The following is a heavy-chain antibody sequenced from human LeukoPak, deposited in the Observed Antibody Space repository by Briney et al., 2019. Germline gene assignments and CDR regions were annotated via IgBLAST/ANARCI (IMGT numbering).Heavy chain of an antibody. D-gene: IGHD3-10*01. CDR1: GGTXSSYA. J-gene: IGHJ4*02. CDR2: INPNSGGT. CDR3: ARGYYGSGSPDN. V-gene: IGHV1-2*02. Sequence: ASVKVSCKASGGTXSSYAISWVRQAPGQGLEWMGWINPNSGGTNFAQKFQGRVTMTRDTSISTAYMELSRLRSDDTAVYYCARGYYGSGSPDNWGQGTLVTVSS.